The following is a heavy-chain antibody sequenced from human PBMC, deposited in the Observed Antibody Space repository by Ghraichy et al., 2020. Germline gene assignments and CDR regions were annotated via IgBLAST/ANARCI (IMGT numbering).Heavy chain of an antibody. Sequence: GGSLRLSCEASRFTISSNYMSWVRQAPGKGLEWVSLIYTGDYTFYADSVKGRFTISRDNSKNTLFLQMDSLRAEDTAVYYCARDREEGGTDYWGQGTLVTVSS. CDR1: RFTISSNY. V-gene: IGHV3-66*01. D-gene: IGHD1-26*01. CDR3: ARDREEGGTDY. CDR2: IYTGDYT. J-gene: IGHJ4*02.